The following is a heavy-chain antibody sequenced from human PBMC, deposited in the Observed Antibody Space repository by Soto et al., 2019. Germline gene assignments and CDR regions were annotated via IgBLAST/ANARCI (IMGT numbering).Heavy chain of an antibody. V-gene: IGHV1-69*12. D-gene: IGHD3-22*01. CDR3: ARDRGPSSGYYPYWFDP. Sequence: QVQLVQSGAEVKKPGSSVKVSCKASGGTFSSYAITWVRQAPGQGLEWMGGIITIFGTTNYEQKFQGRVTITADESTSTAYMELSSLRSEDTDVYYCARDRGPSSGYYPYWFDPWGQGTLVTVSS. J-gene: IGHJ5*02. CDR2: IITIFGTT. CDR1: GGTFSSYA.